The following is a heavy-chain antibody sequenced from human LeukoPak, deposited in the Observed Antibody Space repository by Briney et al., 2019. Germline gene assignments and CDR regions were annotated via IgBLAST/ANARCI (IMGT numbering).Heavy chain of an antibody. CDR2: INDYTGDS. Sequence: PSETLSLTCTVFGGSFTDYFWTWIRHSPGKGLEWIGEINDYTGDSKYNPSLSSRVSISLEKSKNQLSLELRSVTAADTAVYYCARGRIAKIVVVHSFSYGMVVWGQGPTVTVSS. J-gene: IGHJ6*02. D-gene: IGHD3-22*01. CDR3: ARGRIAKIVVVHSFSYGMVV. CDR1: GGSFTDYF. V-gene: IGHV4-34*01.